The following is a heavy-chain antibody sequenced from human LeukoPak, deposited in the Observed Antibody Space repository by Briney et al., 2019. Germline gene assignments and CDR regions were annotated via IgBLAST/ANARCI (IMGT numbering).Heavy chain of an antibody. V-gene: IGHV3-21*01. D-gene: IGHD3-22*01. CDR3: ARDESYYDSSVGYYFDY. Sequence: GGSLRLSCAASGFTFSSYSMNWVRQAPGKGLEWVSSISSSSSYIYYADSVKGRFTISRDNAKNSLYLQMNSLRAEDTAVYYCARDESYYDSSVGYYFDYWGQGTLVTVSS. J-gene: IGHJ4*02. CDR2: ISSSSSYI. CDR1: GFTFSSYS.